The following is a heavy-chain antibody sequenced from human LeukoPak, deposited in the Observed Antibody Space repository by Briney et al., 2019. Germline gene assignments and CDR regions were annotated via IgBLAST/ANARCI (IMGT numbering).Heavy chain of an antibody. CDR3: TRGPAHRFDY. V-gene: IGHV3-30*02. CDR1: GFTFSSYG. CDR2: IRYDGSNK. D-gene: IGHD3-10*01. Sequence: TGGSLRLSCAVSGFTFSSYGMHWVRQAPGKGLEWVAFIRYDGSNKYCADSVKGRFTISRDNSKNTLYLQMNSLRAEDTAVYYCTRGPAHRFDYWGQGTLVTVSS. J-gene: IGHJ4*02.